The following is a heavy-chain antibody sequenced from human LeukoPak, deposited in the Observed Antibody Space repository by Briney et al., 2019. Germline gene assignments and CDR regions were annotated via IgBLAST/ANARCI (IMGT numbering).Heavy chain of an antibody. Sequence: SETLSLTCAVYGGSFNNYYLSWIRQPPGKGLEWIGEINHYGTTNYSPSLKSRVTISVDTSKNQFSLKLSSVTAADTAVYYCARSSWSSYLGYYYYHMDVWGRGTTVTVSS. D-gene: IGHD3-3*01. J-gene: IGHJ6*03. CDR2: INHYGTT. V-gene: IGHV4-34*01. CDR3: ARSSWSSYLGYYYYHMDV. CDR1: GGSFNNYY.